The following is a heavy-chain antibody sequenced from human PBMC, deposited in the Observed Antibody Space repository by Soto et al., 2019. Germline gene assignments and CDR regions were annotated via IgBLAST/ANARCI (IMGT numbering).Heavy chain of an antibody. J-gene: IGHJ6*02. CDR1: GFTVGSNY. Sequence: PGGSLRLSCAASGFTVGSNYMSWVRQAPGKGLEWVSVIYSEGTPYYADSVKGRFTISRENSNNTLYLHMNNLRAEHTAVYYCARSTYYDILTGSYYYYAMDVWGQGTTVTV. CDR3: ARSTYYDILTGSYYYYAMDV. CDR2: IYSEGTP. V-gene: IGHV3-53*01. D-gene: IGHD3-9*01.